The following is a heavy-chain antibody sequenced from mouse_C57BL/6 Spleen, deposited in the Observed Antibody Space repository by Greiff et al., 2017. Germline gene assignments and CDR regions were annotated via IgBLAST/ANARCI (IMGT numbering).Heavy chain of an antibody. Sequence: EVKLMESGAELVKPGASVKLSCTASGFNIKDYYMHWVKQRTEQGLEWIGRIDPEDGETKYAPKFQGKATITADTSSNTAYLQLSSLTSEDTAVYYCAPRYFYGSSYFDYWGQGTTLTVSS. CDR1: GFNIKDYY. CDR3: APRYFYGSSYFDY. V-gene: IGHV14-2*01. J-gene: IGHJ2*01. CDR2: IDPEDGET. D-gene: IGHD1-1*01.